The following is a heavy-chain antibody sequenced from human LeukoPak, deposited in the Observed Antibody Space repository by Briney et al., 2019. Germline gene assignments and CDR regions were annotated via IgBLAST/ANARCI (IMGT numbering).Heavy chain of an antibody. CDR3: ARVVAAIALRDYHYVDV. J-gene: IGHJ6*03. V-gene: IGHV3-53*01. Sequence: GGSLRLSCAASGFSVTDKSMAWVRQAPGQGLDCISIIYRGEVTSYADSVRGRFIISRDSGTNTLYLQMDSLRADDTATYYCARVVAAIALRDYHYVDVWGKGTMVAVSS. CDR1: GFSVTDKS. CDR2: IYRGEVT. D-gene: IGHD2-21*02.